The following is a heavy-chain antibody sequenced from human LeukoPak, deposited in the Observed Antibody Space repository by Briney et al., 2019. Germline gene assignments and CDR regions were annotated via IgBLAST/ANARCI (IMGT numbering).Heavy chain of an antibody. Sequence: GASVKVSCKASGGTFSSYAISWVRQAPGQGLEWMGRIIPILGIANYAQKFQGRVTITADKSTSTAYMELSSLRSEDTAVYYCARGEAGTTPTYYGMDVWGQGTTVTVSS. CDR2: IIPILGIA. CDR3: ARGEAGTTPTYYGMDV. CDR1: GGTFSSYA. V-gene: IGHV1-69*04. J-gene: IGHJ6*02. D-gene: IGHD1-14*01.